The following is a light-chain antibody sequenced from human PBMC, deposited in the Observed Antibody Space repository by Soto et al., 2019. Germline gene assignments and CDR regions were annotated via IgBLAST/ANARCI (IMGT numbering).Light chain of an antibody. J-gene: IGKJ1*01. Sequence: DIQMTQSPSSLSASVGDRVTITCRASQSIAKFLNWYQQVPGKAPKVLIYAASSLHSGVPSRFSGSGSGTDFTLTINSLQPDDFATYYCQQYNSYPWTFGQGTKVDIK. V-gene: IGKV1-16*01. CDR1: QSIAKF. CDR3: QQYNSYPWT. CDR2: AAS.